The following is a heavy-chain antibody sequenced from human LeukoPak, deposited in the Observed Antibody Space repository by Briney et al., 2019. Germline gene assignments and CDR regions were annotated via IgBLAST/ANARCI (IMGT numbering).Heavy chain of an antibody. CDR1: GYTFTSYG. Sequence: ASVKVSCKASGYTFTSYGISWVRQAPGQGLEWMGWISAYNGNTNYAQKLQGRVTMTTDTSTSSAYMELRSLRSDDTAVYYCARGVGIVGATHAFDIWGQGTMVTVSS. D-gene: IGHD1-26*01. J-gene: IGHJ3*02. V-gene: IGHV1-18*01. CDR3: ARGVGIVGATHAFDI. CDR2: ISAYNGNT.